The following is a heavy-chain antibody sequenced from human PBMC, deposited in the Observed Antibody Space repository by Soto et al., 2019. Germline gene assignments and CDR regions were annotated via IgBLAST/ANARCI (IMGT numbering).Heavy chain of an antibody. Sequence: PSQTPSRACAISGNSDSSHSAAWHWGRQSRSEGVEWLGRADSRTKWYNDYAVSVKSRITINPDTSKNQFSLQLNSVTPEDTAVYYCARASWDIVVVPASPLASKAVDYYYGMDVWGQGTTVTVS. CDR1: GNSDSSHSAA. D-gene: IGHD2-2*01. CDR3: ARASWDIVVVPASPLASKAVDYYYGMDV. CDR2: ADSRTKWYN. V-gene: IGHV6-1*01. J-gene: IGHJ6*02.